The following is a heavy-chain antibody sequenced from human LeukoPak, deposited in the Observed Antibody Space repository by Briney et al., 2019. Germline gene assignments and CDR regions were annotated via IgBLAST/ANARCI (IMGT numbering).Heavy chain of an antibody. V-gene: IGHV4-39*01. CDR3: ARQGVIWRGSIAAAGTDF. D-gene: IGHD6-13*01. J-gene: IGHJ4*02. CDR2: IYYSGST. Sequence: SETLSLTCTVSGGSISSSSYYWGWIRQPPGKGLEWIGNIYYSGSTYYNPSLKSRVTISVDTSKNQFSLKLSSVTAADTAVYYCARQGVIWRGSIAAAGTDFWGQGTLVTVSS. CDR1: GGSISSSSYY.